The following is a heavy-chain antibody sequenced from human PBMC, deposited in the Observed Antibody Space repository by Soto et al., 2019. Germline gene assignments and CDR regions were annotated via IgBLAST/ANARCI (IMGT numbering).Heavy chain of an antibody. Sequence: ASGKVSCKASGYTFTGYYMHWVRQAPGQGLEWMGWINPNSGGTNYAQKFQGRVTMTRDTSISTAYMELSRLRSDVAAVYYCAREVDEIRVLGMDVWGQGTTVTVSS. CDR2: INPNSGGT. V-gene: IGHV1-2*02. CDR3: AREVDEIRVLGMDV. J-gene: IGHJ6*02. CDR1: GYTFTGYY. D-gene: IGHD2-15*01.